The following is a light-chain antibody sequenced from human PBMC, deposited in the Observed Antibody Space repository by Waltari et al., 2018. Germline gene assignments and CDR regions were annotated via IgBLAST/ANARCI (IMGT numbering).Light chain of an antibody. Sequence: VMRQSRYSLDVFLRDRATFNCKSSHSVFYSSNNKNYLAWYQQKPGQPPELPISWASTRESGVPDRFIGSGSGTDFTLTISSLQAEDVAVYYCQQYYSTPPTFGQGTKVEIK. CDR3: QQYYSTPPT. J-gene: IGKJ1*01. CDR2: WAS. CDR1: HSVFYSSNNKNY. V-gene: IGKV4-1*01.